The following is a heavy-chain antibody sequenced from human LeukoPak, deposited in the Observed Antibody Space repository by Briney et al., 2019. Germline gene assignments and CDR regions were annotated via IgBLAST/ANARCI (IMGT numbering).Heavy chain of an antibody. J-gene: IGHJ4*02. Sequence: GGSLRLSCTASGFTFSSYAMNWVRQAPGKGPEWVSDITGSSGGTYYADSVKGRFTISKDNSKTSLYLQMNSLRAEDTAVYYCAKLIRGSSYYFDYWGQGTLVTVSS. V-gene: IGHV3-23*01. D-gene: IGHD3-10*01. CDR2: ITGSSGGT. CDR3: AKLIRGSSYYFDY. CDR1: GFTFSSYA.